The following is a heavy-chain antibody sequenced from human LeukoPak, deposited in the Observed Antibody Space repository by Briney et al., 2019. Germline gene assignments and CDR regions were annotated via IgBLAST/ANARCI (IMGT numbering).Heavy chain of an antibody. J-gene: IGHJ4*02. D-gene: IGHD2-2*01. CDR3: SRGRGCNSTFCYPDY. CDR2: VSPSSNYV. CDR1: DFIFRSYS. V-gene: IGHV3-21*01. Sequence: GGSLRLSCAGSDFIFRSYSMNWVRQAPGKGLEWVSSVSPSSNYVYYADSVKGQFSISRDNAKNSLYLQMNSLRAEDTAVYYCSRGRGCNSTFCYPDYWGQGTLVTVSS.